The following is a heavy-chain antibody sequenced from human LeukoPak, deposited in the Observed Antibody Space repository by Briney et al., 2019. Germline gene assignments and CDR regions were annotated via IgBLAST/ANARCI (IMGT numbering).Heavy chain of an antibody. CDR3: ARGASGYDPFDY. J-gene: IGHJ4*02. CDR2: FYTSGST. CDR1: GASIGSYY. V-gene: IGHV4-4*07. Sequence: SETLSLTCTVSGASIGSYYWSWIRQPAGKGLEWIGRFYTSGSTNYNPSLKSRVTMSVDTSENQFTLKLRSVTAADTAVYYCARGASGYDPFDYWGQGTLVTVSS. D-gene: IGHD5-12*01.